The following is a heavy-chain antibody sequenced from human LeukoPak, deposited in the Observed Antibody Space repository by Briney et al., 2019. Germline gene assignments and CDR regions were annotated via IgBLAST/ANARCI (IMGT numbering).Heavy chain of an antibody. CDR3: ARQRSRWEDWFDP. CDR1: GFTFSRYW. CDR2: IRSEANSYAT. Sequence: GGSLRLSCAASGFTFSRYWMNWVRQASGKGLEWVGRIRSEANSYATSYGASVKGRFTISRDDSKNTAYLEMNGLKIEDTALYYCARQRSRWEDWFDPWGQGTLVTVSS. D-gene: IGHD1-26*01. V-gene: IGHV3-73*01. J-gene: IGHJ5*02.